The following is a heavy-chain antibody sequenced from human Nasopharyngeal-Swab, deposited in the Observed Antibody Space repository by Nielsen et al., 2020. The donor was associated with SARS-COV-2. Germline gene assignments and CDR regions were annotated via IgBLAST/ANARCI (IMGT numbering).Heavy chain of an antibody. Sequence: GESLKISFAASGFTFSSYAMHWVRQAPGKGLEWVAVISYDGSNKYYADSVKGRFTISRDNSKNTLYLQMNSLRAEDTTVYYCARDSGSYYRHLDNWFDPWGQGTLVTVSS. CDR1: GFTFSSYA. D-gene: IGHD3-10*01. V-gene: IGHV3-30-3*01. CDR3: ARDSGSYYRHLDNWFDP. J-gene: IGHJ5*02. CDR2: ISYDGSNK.